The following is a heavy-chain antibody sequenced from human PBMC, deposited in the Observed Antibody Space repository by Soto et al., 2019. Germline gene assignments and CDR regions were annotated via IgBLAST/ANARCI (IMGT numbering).Heavy chain of an antibody. Sequence: QVQLQQWGAGLLKPSETLSLTCAVYGGSFSGYYWSWIRQPPGKGLEWIGEINHSGSTNYNPSLKSRVTISVDTSKNQFSLKLSSVTAADTAVYSCARGIGYGGSDYWGQGTLVTVSS. CDR3: ARGIGYGGSDY. J-gene: IGHJ4*02. V-gene: IGHV4-34*01. CDR1: GGSFSGYY. CDR2: INHSGST. D-gene: IGHD2-15*01.